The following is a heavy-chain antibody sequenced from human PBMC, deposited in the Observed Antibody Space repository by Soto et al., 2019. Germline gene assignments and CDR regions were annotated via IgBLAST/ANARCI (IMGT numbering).Heavy chain of an antibody. D-gene: IGHD3-22*01. CDR3: ARVAYYDTSGYYY. Sequence: GGSLRLSCAPSGFTFSTYWMHWVRQLPGKGLVWVSRINSDGSSTSYADSVKGRFTISRDNAKNTLYLQMNSLRAEDTAVYYCARVAYYDTSGYYYWGQGTLVTVSS. CDR2: INSDGSST. V-gene: IGHV3-74*01. J-gene: IGHJ4*02. CDR1: GFTFSTYW.